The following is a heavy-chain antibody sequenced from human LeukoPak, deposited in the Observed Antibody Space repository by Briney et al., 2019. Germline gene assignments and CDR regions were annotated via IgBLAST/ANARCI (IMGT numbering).Heavy chain of an antibody. CDR3: ARRKSGWFDP. Sequence: SVTLSLTCTVSGGSISSGDYYWSWIRQPPGKGLEWIGYVYYSGSTYYNPSLKSRLTISVDTSKNQFSLKLSSVTAADTAVYYCARRKSGWFDPWGQGTLVTVSS. J-gene: IGHJ5*02. V-gene: IGHV4-30-4*01. CDR1: GGSISSGDYY. CDR2: VYYSGST.